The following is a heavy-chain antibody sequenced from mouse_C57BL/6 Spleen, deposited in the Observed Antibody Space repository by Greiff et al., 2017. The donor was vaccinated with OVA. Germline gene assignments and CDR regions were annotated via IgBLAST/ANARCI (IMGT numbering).Heavy chain of an antibody. CDR1: GYAFSSYW. D-gene: IGHD1-1*01. V-gene: IGHV1-80*01. CDR2: IYPGDGDT. J-gene: IGHJ3*01. Sequence: VQLQQSGAELVKPGASVKISCKASGYAFSSYWMNWVKQRPGKGLEWIGQIYPGDGDTNYNGKFKGKATLTADKSSSTAYMQLSSLTSEDSAVYVCAREGSTVDAWFAYWGQGTLVTVSA. CDR3: AREGSTVDAWFAY.